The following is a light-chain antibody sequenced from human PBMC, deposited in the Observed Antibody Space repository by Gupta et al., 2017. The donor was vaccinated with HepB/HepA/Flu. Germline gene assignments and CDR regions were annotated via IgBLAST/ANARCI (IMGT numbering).Light chain of an antibody. V-gene: IGLV1-44*01. CDR3: AAWDDTLKHVI. CDR2: SNN. CDR1: SSDIGSNN. J-gene: IGLJ2*01. Sequence: QSVLTQPPSASGTPGQRVTISCSGSSSDIGSNNVNWYQQLPGTAPKLLMYSNNQRPSGVPDRFSGSKSGTTASLAISGRQSEDEADYYCAAWDDTLKHVIFGGGTKLTVL.